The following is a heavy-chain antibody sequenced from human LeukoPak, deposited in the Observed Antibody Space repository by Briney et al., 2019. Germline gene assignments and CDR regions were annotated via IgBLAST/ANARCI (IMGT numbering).Heavy chain of an antibody. CDR3: AGGPYSSSWRDFDY. D-gene: IGHD6-13*01. Sequence: PSETLSLTCTVSGGSISSYYWSWIRQPAGKGLEWIGRIYTSGSTNYNPSLKSRVTMSVDTSKNQFSLKLSSVTAADTAVYYCAGGPYSSSWRDFDYWGQGTLVTVSS. CDR2: IYTSGST. CDR1: GGSISSYY. J-gene: IGHJ4*02. V-gene: IGHV4-4*07.